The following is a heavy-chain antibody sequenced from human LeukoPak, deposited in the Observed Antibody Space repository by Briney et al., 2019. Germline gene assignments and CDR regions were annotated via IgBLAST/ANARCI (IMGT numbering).Heavy chain of an antibody. D-gene: IGHD3-3*02. Sequence: GGSLRLSCAASGFTFSGYWMTWVRQAPGKGLEWVAYIKHDGTEKYYVDSVKDRFTISRDNAKSSLFLQMNGLRAEDTAVYYCARKGSFRGDYGLDVWGQGTTVTVSS. CDR2: IKHDGTEK. V-gene: IGHV3-7*01. J-gene: IGHJ6*02. CDR3: ARKGSFRGDYGLDV. CDR1: GFTFSGYW.